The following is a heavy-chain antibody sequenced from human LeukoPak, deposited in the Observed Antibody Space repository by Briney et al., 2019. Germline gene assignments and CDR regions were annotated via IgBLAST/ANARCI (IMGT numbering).Heavy chain of an antibody. V-gene: IGHV3-11*01. J-gene: IGHJ3*02. Sequence: GGSLRLSCAASGFTFSDFHMCWIRQAPGKGLEWVSFSSTSGSTIFYADSVKGRFTISRDNAKNSLYLQMNSLRAEDTAVYYCARERADALDIWGPGTMVAVSS. CDR1: GFTFSDFH. CDR3: ARERADALDI. CDR2: SSTSGSTI.